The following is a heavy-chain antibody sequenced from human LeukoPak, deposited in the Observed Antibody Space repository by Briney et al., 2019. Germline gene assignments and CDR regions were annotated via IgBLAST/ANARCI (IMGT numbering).Heavy chain of an antibody. J-gene: IGHJ4*02. V-gene: IGHV4-31*03. Sequence: SETLSLTCTVSGGSISSGGYYWSWIRQHPGKGLEWIGYIYYSGSTYYNPSLKSRVTISVDTSKNQFSLKLSSVTAADTAVYYCARGDEVLYGSGSYSPLFDYWGQGTLVTVSS. CDR3: ARGDEVLYGSGSYSPLFDY. CDR1: GGSISSGGYY. D-gene: IGHD3-10*01. CDR2: IYYSGST.